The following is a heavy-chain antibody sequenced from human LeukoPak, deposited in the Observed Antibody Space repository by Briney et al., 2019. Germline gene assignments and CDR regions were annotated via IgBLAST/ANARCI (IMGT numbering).Heavy chain of an antibody. Sequence: GRSLRLSCAASGLTFSSYAMHWVRQAPGKGLEWVAVISYDGSNKYYADSVKGRFTISRDNSKNTLYLQMNSLRAEDTAVYYCARGDYGDYVVGAEYFQHWGQGTLVTVSS. CDR3: ARGDYGDYVVGAEYFQH. CDR2: ISYDGSNK. J-gene: IGHJ1*01. V-gene: IGHV3-30-3*01. CDR1: GLTFSSYA. D-gene: IGHD4-17*01.